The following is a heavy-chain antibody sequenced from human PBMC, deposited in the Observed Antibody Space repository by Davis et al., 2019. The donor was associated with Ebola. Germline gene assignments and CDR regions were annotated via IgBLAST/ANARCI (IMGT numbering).Heavy chain of an antibody. J-gene: IGHJ4*02. Sequence: AASVKVSCKASGYTFTSYAMKWVRHAPRQGLEWMGWINTNTGNPTYAQDFTGRFLFSLDTSVSTAYLQISSLKAEDTAVYYGARGGYSSSWGQGTLVTVSS. V-gene: IGHV7-4-1*02. D-gene: IGHD6-19*01. CDR1: GYTFTSYA. CDR2: INTNTGNP. CDR3: ARGGYSSS.